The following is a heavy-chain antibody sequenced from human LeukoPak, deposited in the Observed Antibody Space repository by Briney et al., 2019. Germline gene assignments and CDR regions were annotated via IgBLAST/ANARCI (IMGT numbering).Heavy chain of an antibody. J-gene: IGHJ5*02. V-gene: IGHV1-2*02. CDR1: GYTFTSYG. CDR2: INPNSGGT. D-gene: IGHD1-14*01. Sequence: ASVKVSCKASGYTFTSYGISWVRQAPGQGLEWMGWINPNSGGTNYAQKFQGRVTMTRDTSISTAYMELSRLRSDDTAVYYCARARSWLDPWGQGTLVTVSS. CDR3: ARARSWLDP.